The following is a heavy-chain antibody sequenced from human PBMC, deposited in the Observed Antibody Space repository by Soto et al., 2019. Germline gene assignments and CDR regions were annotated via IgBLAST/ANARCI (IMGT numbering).Heavy chain of an antibody. V-gene: IGHV4-39*01. CDR1: GGSISSGVYY. Sequence: SETLSLTCTVSGGSISSGVYYWSWVRQPPGKGLEWIGSIYYSGSTYYNPSLKSRVTISVDTSKNQFSLKLSSVTAADTAVYYCTETFWSGYYYYGMDVWGQGTTVTVSS. D-gene: IGHD3-3*01. CDR3: TETFWSGYYYYGMDV. CDR2: IYYSGST. J-gene: IGHJ6*02.